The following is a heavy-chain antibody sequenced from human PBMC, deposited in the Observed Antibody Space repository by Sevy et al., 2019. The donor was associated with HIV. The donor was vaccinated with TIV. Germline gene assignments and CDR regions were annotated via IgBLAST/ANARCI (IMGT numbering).Heavy chain of an antibody. CDR3: AGSDYYGSGSDYNWFDP. CDR1: GFTFSSYS. J-gene: IGHJ5*02. D-gene: IGHD3-10*01. Sequence: GGSLRLSCAASGFTFSSYSMNWVRQAPGKGLEWVSYISSGSSTIYYADSVKGRFTISRDEAKNSLYLQMNSLRDEDTAVYYCAGSDYYGSGSDYNWFDPWGQGTLVTVSS. CDR2: ISSGSSTI. V-gene: IGHV3-48*02.